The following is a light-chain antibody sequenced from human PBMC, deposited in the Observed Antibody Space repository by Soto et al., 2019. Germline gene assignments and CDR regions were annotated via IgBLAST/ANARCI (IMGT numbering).Light chain of an antibody. V-gene: IGKV3-20*01. Sequence: EIVLTQSPGTLSLSPGERATLSCRASQSVSSSYLAWYQQKPGQAPRLLIYGASSRATGIPDRFSGSGSGTDFTLTISRLEPEDSAVYYCQQFDDSATFGQGTRLEI. J-gene: IGKJ5*01. CDR2: GAS. CDR3: QQFDDSAT. CDR1: QSVSSSY.